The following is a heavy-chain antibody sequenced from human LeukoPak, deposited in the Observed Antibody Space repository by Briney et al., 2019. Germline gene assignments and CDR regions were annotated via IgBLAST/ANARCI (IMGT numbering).Heavy chain of an antibody. CDR1: GYSISSGDH. J-gene: IGHJ4*02. CDR3: AREMLGNPHN. D-gene: IGHD3-16*01. CDR2: ISHSGST. Sequence: SETLSLTCAVSGYSISSGDHWGWIRQPPGKGLEWIGSISHSGSTYYNPSLKSRVTISVDTSKNQFSLKLSSVTAADTAVYYCAREMLGNPHNWGQGTLVTVSS. V-gene: IGHV4-38-2*02.